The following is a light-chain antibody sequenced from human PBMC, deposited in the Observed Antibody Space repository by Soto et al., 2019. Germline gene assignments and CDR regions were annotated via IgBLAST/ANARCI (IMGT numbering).Light chain of an antibody. CDR2: AAS. V-gene: IGKV3-20*01. J-gene: IGKJ1*01. Sequence: EIVLTQSPGTLSLSPGERATLSCRASQSVSSRSLAWFQQKPGQAPRLLIYAASSRAAGISGRFSGSRFGTDFILTISRLEPEDFAVYYCQQYGISPWTFGQGTKVEIK. CDR3: QQYGISPWT. CDR1: QSVSSRS.